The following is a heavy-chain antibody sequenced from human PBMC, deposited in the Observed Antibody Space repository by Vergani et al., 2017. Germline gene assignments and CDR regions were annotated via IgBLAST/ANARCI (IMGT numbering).Heavy chain of an antibody. V-gene: IGHV4-31*03. CDR3: ARQRPGSGWSPGDFDD. Sequence: QVQLQESGPGLVKPSQTLSLTCTVSGGSISSAGYFWSWIRQHPGKGLELIGYIYHSGSAYYNPSLKSRVAISVDTSKNQFSLKVTSVTAADTAVYFCARQRPGSGWSPGDFDDWGQGILVTVSS. J-gene: IGHJ4*02. CDR1: GGSISSAGYF. CDR2: IYHSGSA. D-gene: IGHD6-19*01.